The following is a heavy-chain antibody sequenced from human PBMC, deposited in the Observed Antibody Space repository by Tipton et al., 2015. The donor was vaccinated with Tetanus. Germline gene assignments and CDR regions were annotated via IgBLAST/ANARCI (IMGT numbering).Heavy chain of an antibody. J-gene: IGHJ3*02. V-gene: IGHV4-4*07. CDR3: ARGGVRPDAFDI. Sequence: TLSLTCTVSGGSISSYYWSWIRQPAGKGLEWIGRIYTSGSTNYNPSLKSRVTMSVDTPKNQFSLKLSSVTAADTAVYYCARGGVRPDAFDIWGQGTMVTVSS. CDR2: IYTSGST. CDR1: GGSISSYY. D-gene: IGHD2-8*01.